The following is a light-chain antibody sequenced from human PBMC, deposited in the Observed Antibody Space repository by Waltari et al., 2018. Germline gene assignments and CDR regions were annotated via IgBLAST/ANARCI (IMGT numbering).Light chain of an antibody. J-gene: IGLJ3*02. V-gene: IGLV2-14*01. CDR3: ISYTTSNTWV. Sequence: QSALTQPASVSGSPGQSITISCTGSSSDVGGYNYVSWYQQHPGKAPKLMTYHVSERPSGVSNRFSGSKSGNTASLTISGLQAEDEADYYCISYTTSNTWVFGGGTKLTAL. CDR1: SSDVGGYNY. CDR2: HVS.